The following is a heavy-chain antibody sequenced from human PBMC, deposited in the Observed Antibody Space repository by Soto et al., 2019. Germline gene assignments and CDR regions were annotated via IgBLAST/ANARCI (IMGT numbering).Heavy chain of an antibody. J-gene: IGHJ5*02. CDR3: ARMARGFDP. CDR1: GGSFSGDY. V-gene: IGHV4-34*01. Sequence: SETLSLTCAVYGGSFSGDYWSWIRQPPGEGLEWIGEINHSGSTNYNPSLKSRVTISVDTSKNQFSLKLSSVTAADTAVYYCARMARGFDPWGQGTLVTVSS. CDR2: INHSGST.